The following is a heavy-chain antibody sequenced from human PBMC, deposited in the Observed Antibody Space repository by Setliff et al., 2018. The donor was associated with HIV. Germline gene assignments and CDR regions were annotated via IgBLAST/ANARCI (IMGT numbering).Heavy chain of an antibody. CDR2: ISGSDNST. V-gene: IGHV3-23*01. CDR3: TTSLPWFDP. CDR1: GFTFSSYA. Sequence: GGSLRLSCAASGFTFSSYAMSWVRQAPGKGLEWVSTISGSDNSTYYADSVAGRFTISRDSSKNTLYLQMNSLKTEDTAVYYCTTSLPWFDPWGQGTLVTVSS. J-gene: IGHJ5*02.